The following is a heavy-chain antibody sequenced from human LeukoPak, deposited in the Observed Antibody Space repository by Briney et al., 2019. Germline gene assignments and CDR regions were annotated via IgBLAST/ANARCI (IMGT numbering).Heavy chain of an antibody. V-gene: IGHV3-30*02. CDR2: IRYDGSNK. Sequence: GGSLRLSCAASGFTFSDYYMSWIRQAPGKGLEWVAFIRYDGSNKYYADSVRGRFTISRDNSKNTLYLQMNSLRAEDTAVYYCAKDSHVGVVTAIFLFDYWGQGTLVTVSS. D-gene: IGHD2-21*02. J-gene: IGHJ4*02. CDR3: AKDSHVGVVTAIFLFDY. CDR1: GFTFSDYY.